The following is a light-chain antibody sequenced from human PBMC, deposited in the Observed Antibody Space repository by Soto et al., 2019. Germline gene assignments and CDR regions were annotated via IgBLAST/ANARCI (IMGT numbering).Light chain of an antibody. Sequence: DIQMTQSPSTLSGSVGDRVTITCRASQTISSWLAWYRQKPGKAPKVLIFDASSLESGVPSRFSGSGSATEFTLTISSLQPDDFATYYCQQYSTYPWTFGQGTKVDIK. J-gene: IGKJ1*01. CDR1: QTISSW. V-gene: IGKV1-5*01. CDR2: DAS. CDR3: QQYSTYPWT.